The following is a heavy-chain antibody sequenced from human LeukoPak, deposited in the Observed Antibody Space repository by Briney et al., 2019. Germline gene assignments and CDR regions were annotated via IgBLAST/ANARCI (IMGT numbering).Heavy chain of an antibody. V-gene: IGHV4-34*01. CDR3: ARNRYSYGTGLSDY. CDR1: GGPFSGYY. CDR2: INHSGST. D-gene: IGHD5-18*01. J-gene: IGHJ4*02. Sequence: SETLSLTCAVYGGPFSGYYWSWIRQPPGKGLEWIGEINHSGSTNYNPSLKSRVTISVDTSKNQFSLKLSSVTAADTAVYYCARNRYSYGTGLSDYWGQGTLVTVSS.